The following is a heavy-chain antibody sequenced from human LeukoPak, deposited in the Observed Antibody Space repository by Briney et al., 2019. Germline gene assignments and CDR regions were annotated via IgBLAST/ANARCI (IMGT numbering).Heavy chain of an antibody. V-gene: IGHV3-23*01. CDR2: ISGSGGRT. J-gene: IGHJ5*02. D-gene: IGHD1-1*01. Sequence: PGGSLRLSCAASGFTFSSYGMSWVRQAPGKGLEWVSVISGSGGRTYYADSVKGRFTISRDNAKNSLYLQMNSLRAEDTAVYYCARDKARLERRRGRHHVGWFDPWGQGTLVTVSS. CDR3: ARDKARLERRRGRHHVGWFDP. CDR1: GFTFSSYG.